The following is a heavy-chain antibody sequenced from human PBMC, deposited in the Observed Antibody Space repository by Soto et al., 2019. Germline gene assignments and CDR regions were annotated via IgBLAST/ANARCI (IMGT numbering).Heavy chain of an antibody. CDR1: GGSISSSY. D-gene: IGHD2-21*02. J-gene: IGHJ4*02. Sequence: QVQLQESGPGLVKPSETLSLTCTVSGGSISSSYWSWIRQSPGKGLEWFGYIYYSGSTTYNPSLKSRVTISVDTSKNQFSLKLSSVPAADTAVYYCARGDGYYFDSWGQGTLVTVSS. CDR2: IYYSGST. CDR3: ARGDGYYFDS. V-gene: IGHV4-59*08.